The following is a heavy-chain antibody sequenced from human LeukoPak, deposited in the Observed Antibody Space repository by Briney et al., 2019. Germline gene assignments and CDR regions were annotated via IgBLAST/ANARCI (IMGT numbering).Heavy chain of an antibody. Sequence: ASVKVSCKVSGYTSTDYLIHWVRQVPGQGLEWMGWMNPNSGDTSYAQRFHDRVMMTRDTSVTTVYLEVTSLTSDDTAVFYCASKAGNFQLRPTFDFWGQGTLLIASS. CDR2: MNPNSGDT. J-gene: IGHJ4*02. V-gene: IGHV1-2*02. D-gene: IGHD1-1*01. CDR3: ASKAGNFQLRPTFDF. CDR1: GYTSTDYL.